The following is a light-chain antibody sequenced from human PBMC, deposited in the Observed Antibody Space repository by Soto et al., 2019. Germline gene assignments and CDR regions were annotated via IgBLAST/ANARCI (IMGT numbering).Light chain of an antibody. CDR2: RIT. CDR3: AAWDDSLGGVL. J-gene: IGLJ3*02. Sequence: QSALTQPPSASGTPGQRVTISFSGTSSNIGRNYVNWYQVFPGTAPKLLIYRITQRPSGVPDRVSASKSGTSASLAISGLRPEDEADYYCAAWDDSLGGVLFGGGTKVTVL. V-gene: IGLV1-47*01. CDR1: SSNIGRNY.